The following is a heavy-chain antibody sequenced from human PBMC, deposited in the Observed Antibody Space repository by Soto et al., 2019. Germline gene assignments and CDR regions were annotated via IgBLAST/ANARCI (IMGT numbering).Heavy chain of an antibody. V-gene: IGHV4-61*08. CDR3: ARDRGIAVAGTFDY. D-gene: IGHD6-19*01. Sequence: QVQLQESGPGLVKPSETLSLTCTVSGGSVSSNDYYWSWIRQPPGKGLEWIGHIFHTGSTTYNPSPKSRVTISIDTSQSQFSLRLSSVTAADTAVYFCARDRGIAVAGTFDYWGQGTLLSVSS. CDR1: GGSVSSNDYY. CDR2: IFHTGST. J-gene: IGHJ4*02.